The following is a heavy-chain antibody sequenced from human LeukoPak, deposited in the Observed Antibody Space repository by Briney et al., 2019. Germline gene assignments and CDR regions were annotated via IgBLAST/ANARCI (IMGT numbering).Heavy chain of an antibody. CDR1: GCTFSSYA. CDR3: ARNVSGQYFDI. Sequence: GGSLTLSCAASGCTFSSYAMNWVRQPPGKGLECISAINDSGDTTYYADSVKGRFTIYRDNSKNTLYLQMNSMRTEDTAVYYCARNVSGQYFDIWGRGTLVTVSS. J-gene: IGHJ2*01. CDR2: INDSGDTT. D-gene: IGHD2/OR15-2a*01. V-gene: IGHV3-23*01.